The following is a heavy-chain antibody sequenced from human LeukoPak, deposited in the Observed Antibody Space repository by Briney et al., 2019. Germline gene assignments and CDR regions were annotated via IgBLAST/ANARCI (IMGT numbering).Heavy chain of an antibody. D-gene: IGHD3-22*01. V-gene: IGHV1-46*01. Sequence: ASVKVSCKASGYTFTSYYMHWVRQAPGQGLEWMGIINPSGGSTSYAQKFQGRVTMTRDTSISTAYMELSRLRSDDTAVYYCARATYYYDSSGYYQFDIWGQGTMVTVSS. J-gene: IGHJ3*02. CDR2: INPSGGST. CDR1: GYTFTSYY. CDR3: ARATYYYDSSGYYQFDI.